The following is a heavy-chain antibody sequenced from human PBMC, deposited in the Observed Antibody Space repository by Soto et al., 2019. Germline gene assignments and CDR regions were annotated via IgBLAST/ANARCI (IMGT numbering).Heavy chain of an antibody. CDR2: IYWDDDK. CDR3: AHRVLRTVFGLVTTTAIYFDF. V-gene: IGHV2-5*02. D-gene: IGHD3-3*01. CDR1: GFSLTTSGVG. J-gene: IGHJ4*02. Sequence: QITLNESGPPLVNPTQTLTLTCTFSGFSLTTSGVGVGWIRQSPGKAPEWLALIYWDDDKRYSPSLKSRLTITKDTSKNQVVLTMANLDTADTATYYCAHRVLRTVFGLVTTTAIYFDFWGQGTPVAVSS.